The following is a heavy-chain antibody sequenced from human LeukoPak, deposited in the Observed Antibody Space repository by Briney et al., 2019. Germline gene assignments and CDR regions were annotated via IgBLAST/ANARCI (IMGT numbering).Heavy chain of an antibody. J-gene: IGHJ5*02. CDR1: GYTFTSNY. CDR3: ARDNSVRDEAWWFNP. CDR2: ISPSGGST. V-gene: IGHV1-46*01. Sequence: ASVKVSCKAFGYTFTSNYMHCVRHAPGQGPEWMGVISPSGGSTTYAQKFQGRVILTRDMSTSTDYLERSSLRSEDTAVYYCARDNSVRDEAWWFNPWGQGTLVTVSS. D-gene: IGHD5-24*01.